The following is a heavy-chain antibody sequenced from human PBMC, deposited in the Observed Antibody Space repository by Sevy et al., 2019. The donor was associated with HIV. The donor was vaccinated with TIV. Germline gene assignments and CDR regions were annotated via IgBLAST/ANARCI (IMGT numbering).Heavy chain of an antibody. D-gene: IGHD3-22*01. Sequence: ASVKVSCKVSGYTLTQLSMHWVRQAPGKGLEWMGGFEPEDGETLHSQNFQGRVTLTEDTSTDTAYMELRSLRSGDTAVYYCASSRDYYDNSGPNFDYWGQGTLVTVSS. V-gene: IGHV1-24*01. CDR1: GYTLTQLS. J-gene: IGHJ4*02. CDR2: FEPEDGET. CDR3: ASSRDYYDNSGPNFDY.